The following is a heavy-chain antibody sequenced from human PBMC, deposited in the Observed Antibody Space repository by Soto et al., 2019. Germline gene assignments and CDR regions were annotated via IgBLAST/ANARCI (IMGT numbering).Heavy chain of an antibody. CDR3: AGKNWENYGLEV. V-gene: IGHV4-61*08. J-gene: IGHJ6*02. D-gene: IGHD7-27*01. CDR1: GGSISSGGYY. Sequence: SETLSLTCTVSGGSISSGGYYLSWIRQHPGKGLEWIGYIYYTGSTNYNPSLKSRVTISVDTSKNQFSLKLNSVTAADTAVYFCAGKNWENYGLEVGGQGTTVTVSS. CDR2: IYYTGST.